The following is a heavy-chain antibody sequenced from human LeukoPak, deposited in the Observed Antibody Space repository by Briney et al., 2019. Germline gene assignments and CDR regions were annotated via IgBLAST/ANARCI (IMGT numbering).Heavy chain of an antibody. CDR1: GGSISSYY. D-gene: IGHD6-19*01. J-gene: IGHJ4*02. V-gene: IGHV4-59*01. CDR3: ARAGIAVAGNFDY. CDR2: IYYSGST. Sequence: SKTLSLTCTVSGGSISSYYWSWIRQPPGKGLECIGYIYYSGSTNYNPSLKSRVTISVDTSKNQFSLKLSSVTAADTAVYYCARAGIAVAGNFDYWGQGTLVTVSS.